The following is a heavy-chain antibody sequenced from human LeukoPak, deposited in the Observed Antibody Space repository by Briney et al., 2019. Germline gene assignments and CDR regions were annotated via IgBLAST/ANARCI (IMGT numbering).Heavy chain of an antibody. CDR2: INWNGGTK. V-gene: IGHV3-20*04. J-gene: IGHJ4*02. CDR3: ARNDGALY. CDR1: GFXFDDYG. Sequence: PGGSLRLSCAASGFXFDDYGMSWVRQAPGKGLEWVSGINWNGGTKGYADSVKGRFTVSRDNAKNSLYLQMNSLRVEDTALYYCARNDGALYWGQGTLVTVSS.